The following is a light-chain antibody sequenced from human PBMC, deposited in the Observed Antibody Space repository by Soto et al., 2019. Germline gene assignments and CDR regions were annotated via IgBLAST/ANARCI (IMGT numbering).Light chain of an antibody. Sequence: EIVLTQSPGTLSLSPGEGATLSCRASQSVSGSSLAWYQQKPGQAPRLLIYGASSRATGIPDRFSGGGSGTDFTLTISRLEPEDFAVYYCQQYGSSPYTFGQGTKLEIK. CDR3: QQYGSSPYT. CDR2: GAS. J-gene: IGKJ2*01. V-gene: IGKV3-20*01. CDR1: QSVSGSS.